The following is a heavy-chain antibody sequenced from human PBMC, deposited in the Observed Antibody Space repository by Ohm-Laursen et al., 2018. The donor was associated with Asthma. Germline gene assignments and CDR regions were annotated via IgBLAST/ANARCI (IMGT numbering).Heavy chain of an antibody. CDR2: IFYSGST. Sequence: PSETLSLTCNVSGGSITNYYWSWIRQPPGKGLEWIGNIFYSGSTNYNPSLKSRVTISVGTSKNEFSLRLSSLTAADTAVYYCARDSSEVSWGHHLFDSWGQGTLVTVSS. D-gene: IGHD3-16*01. CDR1: GGSITNYY. V-gene: IGHV4-59*01. CDR3: ARDSSEVSWGHHLFDS. J-gene: IGHJ4*02.